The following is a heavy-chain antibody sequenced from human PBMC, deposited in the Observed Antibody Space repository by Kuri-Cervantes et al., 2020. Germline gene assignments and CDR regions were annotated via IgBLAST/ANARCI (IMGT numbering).Heavy chain of an antibody. J-gene: IGHJ4*02. D-gene: IGHD6-19*01. CDR3: AKVTSGWFEDI. V-gene: IGHV3-53*01. CDR1: GFTFSSYS. Sequence: GESLKISCAASGFTFSSYSMNWVRQAPGKGLEWVSAITSAGNSHYADSVKGRVTISRDNSNNMLYLQMNSLRVEDTAVYYCAKVTSGWFEDIWGQGILVTVSS. CDR2: ITSAGNS.